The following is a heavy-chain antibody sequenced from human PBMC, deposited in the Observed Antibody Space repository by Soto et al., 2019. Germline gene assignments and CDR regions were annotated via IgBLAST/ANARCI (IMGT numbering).Heavy chain of an antibody. CDR1: GGSIRSYY. V-gene: IGHV4-59*01. Sequence: SETLSLTCSVSGGSIRSYYWSWIRQPPGKGLEWIGYVYNNGNTNYKPSLKSRVTISSDTSKNQFSLKLRSVTAADTGIYYCARDLWKGAPLDPWGQAARVTVSS. CDR3: ARDLWKGAPLDP. J-gene: IGHJ5*02. D-gene: IGHD1-1*01. CDR2: VYNNGNT.